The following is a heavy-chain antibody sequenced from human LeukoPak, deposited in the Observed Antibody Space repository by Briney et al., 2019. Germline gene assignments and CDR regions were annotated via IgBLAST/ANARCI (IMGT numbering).Heavy chain of an antibody. J-gene: IGHJ1*01. V-gene: IGHV3-30*02. Sequence: PGGSLRLSCVASGFTLSTDGMHWVRQAPGKGLEWVAFIHYDGTHTFYADSVKGRFTISRDNSKNTLHLQMNGLRPEDTAFYYCAKDKHCSGTSCYYYPGYWGQGTLVTVSS. CDR1: GFTLSTDG. D-gene: IGHD2-2*01. CDR3: AKDKHCSGTSCYYYPGY. CDR2: IHYDGTHT.